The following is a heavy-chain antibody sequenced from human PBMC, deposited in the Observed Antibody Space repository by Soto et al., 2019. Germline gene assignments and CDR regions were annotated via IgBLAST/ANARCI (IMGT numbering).Heavy chain of an antibody. V-gene: IGHV3-30*18. CDR1: GFTFSSNG. J-gene: IGHJ4*02. CDR3: AKDRAVTGTYPRYDFDY. D-gene: IGHD6-19*01. Sequence: GGSLRLSCAASGFTFSSNGMHWVHQAPGKGLEWVAVILFDGSDAYYADSVKGRFTISRDNSKNTLYLQMNSLRAEDTAVYFCAKDRAVTGTYPRYDFDYWGQGTLVTVSS. CDR2: ILFDGSDA.